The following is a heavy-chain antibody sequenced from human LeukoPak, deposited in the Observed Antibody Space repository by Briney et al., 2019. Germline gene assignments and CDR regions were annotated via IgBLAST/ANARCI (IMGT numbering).Heavy chain of an antibody. CDR2: MNPNRGNT. CDR1: GYTFTSYD. Sequence: ASVTVSCKASGYTFTSYDINWVRQAPGQGLEWMGWMNPNRGNTGYAQKFQGRVTMTRNTSISTAYMELSSLRSEDTAVYYCARGLRIPGDTLYYYYVDGWGKGTTVTVSS. V-gene: IGHV1-8*01. CDR3: ARGLRIPGDTLYYYYVDG. D-gene: IGHD3-16*01. J-gene: IGHJ6*03.